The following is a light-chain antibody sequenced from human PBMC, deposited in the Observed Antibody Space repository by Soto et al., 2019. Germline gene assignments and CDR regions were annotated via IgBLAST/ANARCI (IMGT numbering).Light chain of an antibody. V-gene: IGKV3-11*01. Sequence: DIELTQSPATLSLSPGERATLSCRASQSVSSYLAWYQQKPGQAPRLLLYDASNRATGIPARFSGSGSGTDFTLTISSLEPEDFAVYYCQQRSNWPKTFGQGTKV. CDR3: QQRSNWPKT. CDR1: QSVSSY. J-gene: IGKJ1*01. CDR2: DAS.